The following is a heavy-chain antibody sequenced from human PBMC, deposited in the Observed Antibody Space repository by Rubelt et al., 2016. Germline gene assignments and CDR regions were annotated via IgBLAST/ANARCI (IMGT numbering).Heavy chain of an antibody. CDR1: GGSISNYY. J-gene: IGHJ6*02. V-gene: IGHV4-59*01. Sequence: QVQLQESGPGLVKPSETLSLTCSVSGGSISNYYWNWIRQPPGKGLEWIGHIYYSGDNNYNPSLRVRFTISLYTFRNQFSLRLTFVTAADTAVYYCAREGVTRRSRISYGMDVWGQGTPVIVSS. D-gene: IGHD2-21*02. CDR3: AREGVTRRSRISYGMDV. CDR2: IYYSGDN.